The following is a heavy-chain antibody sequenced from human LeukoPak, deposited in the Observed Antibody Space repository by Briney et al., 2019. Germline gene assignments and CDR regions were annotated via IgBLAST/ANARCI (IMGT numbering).Heavy chain of an antibody. CDR3: ARGPVSGYSYGYFDY. CDR1: GGSISSYY. V-gene: IGHV4-4*07. Sequence: SETLSLTCTVSGGSISSYYWSWLRQPAGKGLEWIGRIYTSGSTNYNPSLKSRVTMSVDTSKTQFSLKLRSVTAADTAVYYCARGPVSGYSYGYFDYWGQGTLVTVSS. CDR2: IYTSGST. J-gene: IGHJ4*02. D-gene: IGHD5-18*01.